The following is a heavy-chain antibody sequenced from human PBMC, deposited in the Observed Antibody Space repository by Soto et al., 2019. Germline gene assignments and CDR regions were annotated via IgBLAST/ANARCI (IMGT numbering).Heavy chain of an antibody. J-gene: IGHJ4*02. Sequence: EVQLLESGGGLVQPGGSLRLSCAASGFTFSSYAMSWVRQAPGKGLEWVSDISGSGGSTYYADSVKGRFTISRDNSKNTLYLQMNSLIAEDTALYYCAKDKALLTMVRGVIPPDYWGQGTLVTVAS. CDR2: ISGSGGST. CDR3: AKDKALLTMVRGVIPPDY. CDR1: GFTFSSYA. D-gene: IGHD3-10*01. V-gene: IGHV3-23*01.